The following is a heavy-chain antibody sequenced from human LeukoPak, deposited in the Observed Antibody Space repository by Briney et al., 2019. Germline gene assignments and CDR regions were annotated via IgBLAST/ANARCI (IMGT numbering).Heavy chain of an antibody. CDR3: AKVGSSRYDY. Sequence: SETLSLTCTVSGGPIRNYYWSWIRQPAGKGLEWIGHIYPSGSTNYNPSLKSRVAMSMDTSKNQFSLKVTSVTAADTAVYFCAKVGSSRYDYWGQGTLVTVSS. V-gene: IGHV4-4*07. J-gene: IGHJ4*02. CDR2: IYPSGST. CDR1: GGPIRNYY. D-gene: IGHD6-25*01.